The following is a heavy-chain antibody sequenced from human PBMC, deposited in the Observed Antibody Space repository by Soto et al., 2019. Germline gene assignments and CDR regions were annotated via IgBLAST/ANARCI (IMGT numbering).Heavy chain of an antibody. Sequence: ASVKVSCKASGYTFTGYYMHWVRQAPGQGLEWMGWINPNSGGTNYAQKFQGRVTMTRDTSISTAYMELSRLRSDDTAVYYYARALKYSSSSDWFDPWGQGTLVTVSS. J-gene: IGHJ5*02. CDR1: GYTFTGYY. CDR2: INPNSGGT. D-gene: IGHD6-6*01. V-gene: IGHV1-2*02. CDR3: ARALKYSSSSDWFDP.